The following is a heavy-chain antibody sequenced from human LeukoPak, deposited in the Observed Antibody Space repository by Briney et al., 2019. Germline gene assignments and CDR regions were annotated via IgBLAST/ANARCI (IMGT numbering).Heavy chain of an antibody. V-gene: IGHV3-74*01. D-gene: IGHD6-19*01. CDR3: ARVYSGWYHMDV. CDR2: INSDGSST. Sequence: GGSLRLSRAASGFTFSSYWMHWVRQAPGKGLVWVSRINSDGSSTSYADSVKGRFTISRDNAKNTLYLQMNSLRAEDTAVYYCARVYSGWYHMDVWGKGTTVTVSS. CDR1: GFTFSSYW. J-gene: IGHJ6*03.